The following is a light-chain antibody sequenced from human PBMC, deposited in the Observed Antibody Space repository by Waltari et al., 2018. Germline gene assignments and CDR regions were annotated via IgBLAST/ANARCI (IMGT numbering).Light chain of an antibody. CDR2: GVT. J-gene: IGLJ3*02. V-gene: IGLV2-11*01. Sequence: SALTQPRSVSGSPGQSVTCPCTGTTSDVGGSNYVPWYHHHPGKAPKLMIFGVTQRPSGVPDRFSGSKSANTASLTISGLQAEDEADYYCCSFAGTYAWVFGGGTKVTVL. CDR1: TSDVGGSNY. CDR3: CSFAGTYAWV.